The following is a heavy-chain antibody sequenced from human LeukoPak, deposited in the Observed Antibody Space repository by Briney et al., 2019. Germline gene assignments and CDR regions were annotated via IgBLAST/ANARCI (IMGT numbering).Heavy chain of an antibody. V-gene: IGHV4-34*01. CDR1: GGSFSFYY. Sequence: PSETLSLTCGVSGGSFSFYYWSWIRQPPGKGLEWIGEISQSGSTNYNPSLKSRVNLSLDTSENQFSLKLSSVTAADTAVYYCARALGAFDIWGQGTMVTVSS. CDR2: ISQSGST. CDR3: ARALGAFDI. J-gene: IGHJ3*02.